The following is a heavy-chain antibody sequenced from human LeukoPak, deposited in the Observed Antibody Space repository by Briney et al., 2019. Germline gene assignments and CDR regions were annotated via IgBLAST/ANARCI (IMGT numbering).Heavy chain of an antibody. CDR3: TRVRPGCSGGSCYFDY. V-gene: IGHV3-49*04. D-gene: IGHD2-15*01. J-gene: IGHJ4*02. Sequence: PGGSLRLSCTASGFTFGDYAMSWVRQAPGKGLEWVGFIRSKAYGGITEYAASVKGRFTISRDDSKSIAYLQMNSLKTEDTAVYYCTRVRPGCSGGSCYFDYWGQGTLVTVSS. CDR1: GFTFGDYA. CDR2: IRSKAYGGIT.